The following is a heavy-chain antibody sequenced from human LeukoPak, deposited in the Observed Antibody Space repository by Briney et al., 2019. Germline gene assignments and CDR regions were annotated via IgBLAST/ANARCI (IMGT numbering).Heavy chain of an antibody. V-gene: IGHV3-48*03. CDR3: ASHFIAAFDY. J-gene: IGHJ4*02. Sequence: GGSLRLSCAASGFTFSSYEMNWVRQAPGKGLEWVSYISSGSTIYYADSVKGRFTISRDNAKNSLYLQMNSLRAEDTAVYYCASHFIAAFDYWGQGTLVTVSS. CDR1: GFTFSSYE. CDR2: ISSGSTI. D-gene: IGHD6-13*01.